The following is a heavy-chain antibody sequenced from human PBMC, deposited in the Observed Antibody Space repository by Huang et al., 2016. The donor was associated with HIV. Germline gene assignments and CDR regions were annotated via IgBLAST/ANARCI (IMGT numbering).Heavy chain of an antibody. D-gene: IGHD2-2*03. CDR1: GTSMTSSTFY. J-gene: IGHJ6*02. Sequence: QLRESGPGLVTPSETLSLTCSASGTSMTSSTFYWCWFRQPPGRGLEWIGRVYFLGNTTDNPSTKSRVTITIDTANKQYSMRLTSVTAADTAVYFCAREVRSVDTDRPDGYYYRGLDVWGQGTTVSVSS. V-gene: IGHV4-39*02. CDR2: VYFLGNT. CDR3: AREVRSVDTDRPDGYYYRGLDV.